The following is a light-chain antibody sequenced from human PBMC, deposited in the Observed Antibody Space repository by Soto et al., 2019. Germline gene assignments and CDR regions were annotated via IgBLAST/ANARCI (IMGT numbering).Light chain of an antibody. V-gene: IGKV3-20*01. J-gene: IGKJ2*01. CDR2: ATS. CDR3: QHTS. Sequence: EIVLTQSPGTLSLSPGERATLSCRASQIISTDSLAWYQHKPGQAPRLLIYATSSRATDIPERFSGSGSGTDFTLTISRLEPEDFAVYYCQHTSFGQGTRLEIK. CDR1: QIISTDS.